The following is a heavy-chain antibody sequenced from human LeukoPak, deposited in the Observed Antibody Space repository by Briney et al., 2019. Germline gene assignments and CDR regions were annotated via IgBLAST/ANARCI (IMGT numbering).Heavy chain of an antibody. CDR3: ARGPMITVAGMYWLDP. CDR1: GYTFADYY. CDR2: INPNSGGT. J-gene: IGHJ5*02. D-gene: IGHD6-19*01. Sequence: ASVQVSWKASGYTFADYYMHWVRQAPGQGLEWMGWINPNSGGTTYTQKFQGRVTMTRDTSISTAFMELSSLISDDTAVYFCARGPMITVAGMYWLDPWGQGTLVTVSS. V-gene: IGHV1-2*02.